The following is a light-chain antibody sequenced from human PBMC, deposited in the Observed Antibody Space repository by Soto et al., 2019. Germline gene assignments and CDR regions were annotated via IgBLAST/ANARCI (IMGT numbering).Light chain of an antibody. Sequence: DIVLTQSPVTLSLSPGEGATLSCRASQSIGNSLAWYQQKPGQAPRLLIYDASNRATGIPTRFSGSGSGTDFALTISTLEPEDFAVYYCQQRSNWVTFGQGTRLEIK. CDR3: QQRSNWVT. CDR1: QSIGNS. CDR2: DAS. V-gene: IGKV3-11*01. J-gene: IGKJ5*01.